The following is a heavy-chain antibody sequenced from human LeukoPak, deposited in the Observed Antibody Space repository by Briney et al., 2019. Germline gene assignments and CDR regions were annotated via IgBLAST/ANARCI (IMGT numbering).Heavy chain of an antibody. V-gene: IGHV3-30*07. CDR1: GFTFSSYA. Sequence: GGSLRLSCAASGFTFSSYAMHWVRQAPGKGREWVAVISYDGSNKYYADSVKGRFTISRANSNNTRSLQMNSLRAEDTAVYYCAREREVVVVPTANSVFAYCGQGTLVTVSS. J-gene: IGHJ4*02. CDR2: ISYDGSNK. D-gene: IGHD2-2*01. CDR3: AREREVVVVPTANSVFAY.